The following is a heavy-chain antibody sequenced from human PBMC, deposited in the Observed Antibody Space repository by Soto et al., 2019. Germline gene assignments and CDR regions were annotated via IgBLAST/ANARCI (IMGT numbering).Heavy chain of an antibody. CDR1: GGSISSGGYY. CDR2: FYYSGST. V-gene: IGHV4-31*03. CDR3: ARSVLP. J-gene: IGHJ5*02. Sequence: QVQLQESGPGLVKPSQTLSLTCTVSGGSISSGGYYWNWIRQHPGKGLEWIGYFYYSGSTSYNPAPKSRVTLSGDTAQTPFSLKLSSVTAAGPAVYYCARSVLPRCQGTLLTVSS.